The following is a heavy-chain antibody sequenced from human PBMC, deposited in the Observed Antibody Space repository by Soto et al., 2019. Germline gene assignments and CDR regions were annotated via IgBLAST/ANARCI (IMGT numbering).Heavy chain of an antibody. J-gene: IGHJ6*02. CDR1: GFTFDDYA. CDR3: AKDKSYYYYGMDV. V-gene: IGHV3-9*01. CDR2: ISWNSGSI. Sequence: EVQLVESGGGLVQPGRSLRLSCAASGFTFDDYAMHWVRQAPGKGLEWVSGISWNSGSIDYADSVKGRFTISRDNAKNSLYLQMNSLRAEDTALPYCAKDKSYYYYGMDVWGQGTTVTVSS.